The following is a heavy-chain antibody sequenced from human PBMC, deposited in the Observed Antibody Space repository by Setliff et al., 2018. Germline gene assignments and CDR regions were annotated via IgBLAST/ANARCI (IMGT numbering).Heavy chain of an antibody. CDR2: IYTSGST. Sequence: SETLSLTCTVSGGSISSYYWSWIRQPAGKGLEWIGRIYTSGSTNYNPSLKSRVTMSVDTSKNQFSLKLSSVTAADTAVYYCARDRRGCSYGSLGYYYYYMDVWGKGTTVTVSS. CDR1: GGSISSYY. V-gene: IGHV4-4*07. J-gene: IGHJ6*03. CDR3: ARDRRGCSYGSLGYYYYYMDV. D-gene: IGHD5-18*01.